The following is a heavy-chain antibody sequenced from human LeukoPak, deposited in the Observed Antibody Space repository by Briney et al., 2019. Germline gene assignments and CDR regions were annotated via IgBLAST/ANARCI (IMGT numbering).Heavy chain of an antibody. Sequence: PGGSLRLSCAASGFTFSTYDMHWVRQAPGKGLEWVSALGSAGDTYYPDSVRGRFTISKETAKNSLYLQMTSLRDEDTAVYYCVRGRRSYGFDHWGQGTLVTVSS. CDR1: GFTFSTYD. CDR2: LGSAGDT. J-gene: IGHJ4*02. V-gene: IGHV3-13*01. D-gene: IGHD3-16*01. CDR3: VRGRRSYGFDH.